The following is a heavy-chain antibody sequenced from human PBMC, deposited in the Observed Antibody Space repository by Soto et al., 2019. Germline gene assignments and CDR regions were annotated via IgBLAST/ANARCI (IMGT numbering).Heavy chain of an antibody. CDR1: GGTFSSYA. CDR3: ASPDCSSTSCYSPGYGMDV. Sequence: SVKVACKASGGTFSSYAISWVRQAPGQGLEWMGGIIPIFGTANYAQKFQGRVTITADESTSTAYMELSSLRSEDTAVYYCASPDCSSTSCYSPGYGMDVWGQGTTVTVSS. J-gene: IGHJ6*02. CDR2: IIPIFGTA. V-gene: IGHV1-69*13. D-gene: IGHD2-2*01.